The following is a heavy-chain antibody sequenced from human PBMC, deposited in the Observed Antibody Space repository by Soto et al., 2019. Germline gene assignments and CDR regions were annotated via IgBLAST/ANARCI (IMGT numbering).Heavy chain of an antibody. D-gene: IGHD4-17*01. CDR3: ARPRTTVVTPLDAFAI. V-gene: IGHV3-33*01. CDR1: GFTFSHYG. Sequence: QAQLVESGGGVVQPGRSLRLSCAASGFTFSHYGMHWVRQAPGKGLEWVALIWLDGSNEDYADFVKGRFTISRDNFKNTLYLQMNSLRADDTAVYYCARPRTTVVTPLDAFAIWGQGTMVTVSS. J-gene: IGHJ3*02. CDR2: IWLDGSNE.